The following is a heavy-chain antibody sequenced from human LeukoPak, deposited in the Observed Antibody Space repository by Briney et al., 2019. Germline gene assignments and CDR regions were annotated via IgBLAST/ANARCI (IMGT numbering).Heavy chain of an antibody. V-gene: IGHV3-66*01. CDR1: GFTVGNYY. J-gene: IGHJ4*02. CDR2: IFSHGET. CDR3: ARDPPAVSINTYA. D-gene: IGHD5-18*01. Sequence: PGGSLRLSCEASGFTVGNYYMNWVRQAPGKGLEWVSLIFSHGETSYADSVKGRFTISRDNSKNTLYLQMNGLRVEDTAVYYCARDPPAVSINTYAWGQGTLVTVSS.